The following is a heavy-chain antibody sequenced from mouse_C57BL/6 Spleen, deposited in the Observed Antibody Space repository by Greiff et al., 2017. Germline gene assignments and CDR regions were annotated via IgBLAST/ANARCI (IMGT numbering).Heavy chain of an antibody. J-gene: IGHJ2*01. CDR1: GYTFTSYW. V-gene: IGHV1-64*01. CDR3: ASLLQYYFDY. Sequence: QVQLQQPGAELVKPGASVKLSCKASGYTFTSYWMHWVKQRPGQGLEWIGMIHPNSGSTNYNEKFKSKATLTVDKSSSTAYMQLSSLTSEDSAFYYCASLLQYYFDYWGQGTTLTVSS. CDR2: IHPNSGST. D-gene: IGHD2-12*01.